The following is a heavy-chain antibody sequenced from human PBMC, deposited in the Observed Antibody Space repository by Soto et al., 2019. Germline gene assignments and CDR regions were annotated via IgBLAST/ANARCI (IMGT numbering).Heavy chain of an antibody. Sequence: SETLSLTCTVSSGSISVTNVFWGWVRQPPGKGLEWIGNVDYSGTAYFSPSLATRVTFHVDTSKNQFSLTLYSVTAADTAIYYCARSSAGVFGIIIEGSNWLAPWGQGSLVTVSS. CDR1: SGSISVTNVF. CDR3: ARSSAGVFGIIIEGSNWLAP. CDR2: VDYSGTA. D-gene: IGHD3-16*02. V-gene: IGHV4-39*01. J-gene: IGHJ5*02.